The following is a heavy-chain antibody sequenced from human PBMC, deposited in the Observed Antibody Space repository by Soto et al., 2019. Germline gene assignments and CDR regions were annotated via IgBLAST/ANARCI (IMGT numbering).Heavy chain of an antibody. D-gene: IGHD3-22*01. CDR2: IIPIFGTV. Sequence: QVQLVQSGAEVKKPGSSVKVSCKASGGTFSSYAISWVRQAPGQGLEWMGGIIPIFGTVNYAQKFQGRVTLTADESTSTAYMELSSLRAEDTAVYYCARDPTYYDSSGYLYYYYGMDVWGQGTTVTVSS. CDR1: GGTFSSYA. J-gene: IGHJ6*02. CDR3: ARDPTYYDSSGYLYYYYGMDV. V-gene: IGHV1-69*01.